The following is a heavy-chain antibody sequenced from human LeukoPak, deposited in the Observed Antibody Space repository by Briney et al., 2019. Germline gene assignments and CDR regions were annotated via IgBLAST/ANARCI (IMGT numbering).Heavy chain of an antibody. D-gene: IGHD6-13*01. Sequence: SETLSLTCTVSGGSITSSFYWSWIRQSPGKGLEWIGYIYNSGGTKYNPSLKSRLTISVDTSKNQFSLNLSSVTAADTAVYYCARAYSSSWYIWFDPWGQGTLVTVSS. V-gene: IGHV4-59*01. CDR1: GGSITSSFY. J-gene: IGHJ5*02. CDR3: ARAYSSSWYIWFDP. CDR2: IYNSGGT.